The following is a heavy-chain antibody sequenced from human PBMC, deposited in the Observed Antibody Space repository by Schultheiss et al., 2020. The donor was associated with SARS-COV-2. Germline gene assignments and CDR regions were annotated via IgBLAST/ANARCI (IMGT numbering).Heavy chain of an antibody. CDR3: ARVRGYSSSWYPDAFDI. CDR1: GFTFSSYA. D-gene: IGHD6-13*01. J-gene: IGHJ3*02. CDR2: ISSSSSYI. Sequence: GGSLRLSCAASGFTFSSYAMHWVRQAPGKGLEWVSSISSSSSYIYYADSVKGRFTISRDNAKNSLYLQMNSLRAEDTAVYYCARVRGYSSSWYPDAFDIWGQGTMVTVSS. V-gene: IGHV3-21*01.